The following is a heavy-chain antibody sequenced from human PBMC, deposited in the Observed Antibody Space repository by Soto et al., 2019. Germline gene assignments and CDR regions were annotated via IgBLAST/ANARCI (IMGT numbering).Heavy chain of an antibody. CDR1: GFTFSSYS. J-gene: IGHJ4*02. V-gene: IGHV3-48*02. D-gene: IGHD2-15*01. Sequence: GGSLRLSCAASGFTFSSYSMNWVRQAPGKGLEWVSYISSSSSTIYYADSVKGRFTISRDNAKNSLYLQMNSLRDEDTAVYYCARAVFDLAVVAATPIDYWGQGTLVTVSS. CDR2: ISSSSSTI. CDR3: ARAVFDLAVVAATPIDY.